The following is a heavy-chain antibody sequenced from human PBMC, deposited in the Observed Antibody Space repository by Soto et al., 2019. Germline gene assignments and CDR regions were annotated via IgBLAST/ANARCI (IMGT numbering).Heavy chain of an antibody. CDR3: ARDCEDSTDYNNYYYFGMDV. CDR1: GFTFSDYY. Sequence: GGSLRLSCAASGFTFSDYYMSWIRQAPGKGLEWVSYISSSGSTIYYADSVKGRFTISRDNAKNSLYLQMNSLRAEDTAVYYCARDCEDSTDYNNYYYFGMDVWGQGTTVTVSS. D-gene: IGHD3-22*01. CDR2: ISSSGSTI. J-gene: IGHJ6*02. V-gene: IGHV3-11*01.